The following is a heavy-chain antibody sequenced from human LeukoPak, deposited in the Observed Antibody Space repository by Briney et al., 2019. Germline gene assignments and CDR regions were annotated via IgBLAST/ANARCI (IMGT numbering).Heavy chain of an antibody. CDR2: IYYSGST. CDR1: GGSLSSGGYY. D-gene: IGHD1-7*01. V-gene: IGHV4-31*03. Sequence: PSQTLSLTCTVSGGSLSSGGYYWSWLRQHPGKGLEWIGYIYYSGSTYYNPSLKSRVTISVDTSKNQSSLKLSSVTAADTAVYYCARGTTEYYYYYYMDVWGKGTTVTVSS. CDR3: ARGTTEYYYYYYMDV. J-gene: IGHJ6*03.